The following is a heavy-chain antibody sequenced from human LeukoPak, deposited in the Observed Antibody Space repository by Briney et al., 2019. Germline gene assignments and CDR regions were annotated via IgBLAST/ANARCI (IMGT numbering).Heavy chain of an antibody. CDR1: GFTFSRNW. D-gene: IGHD3-16*01. CDR2: IQPDGSEQ. CDR3: ASQSFARFDP. Sequence: GGSLRLSCVASGFTFSRNWMSWVRQAPGKGLEWVGNIQPDGSEQYPVDSVKGRFTISRDNARNSLFLQMNSLRVGDTAVYYCASQSFARFDPWGQGTPVTVSS. J-gene: IGHJ5*02. V-gene: IGHV3-7*01.